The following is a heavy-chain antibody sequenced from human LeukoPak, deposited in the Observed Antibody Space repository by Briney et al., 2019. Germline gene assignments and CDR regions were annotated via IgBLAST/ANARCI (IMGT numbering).Heavy chain of an antibody. Sequence: GGSLRLSCAASGFTVSSNYMSWVRQAPGKGLEWVSVIYSGGSTYYADSVKGRFTISRDNSKNTLYLQMNSLRAEDTAVYYCARDPTVPDYYYYGMDVWGQGTTVTVSS. J-gene: IGHJ6*02. V-gene: IGHV3-66*02. CDR2: IYSGGST. D-gene: IGHD4-17*01. CDR1: GFTVSSNY. CDR3: ARDPTVPDYYYYGMDV.